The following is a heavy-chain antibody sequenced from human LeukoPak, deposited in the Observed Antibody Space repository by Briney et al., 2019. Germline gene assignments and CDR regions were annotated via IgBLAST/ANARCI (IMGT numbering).Heavy chain of an antibody. Sequence: PSETLSLTCAVSGYSISSSNWWGWIRQPPGKGPEWIGYIYYSGSIYYNPSLKSRVTISADTSKNQFSLNLSSVTAADTAVYYCASRKLGNDYWGQGTLVTVSS. J-gene: IGHJ4*02. CDR1: GYSISSSNW. CDR2: IYYSGSI. D-gene: IGHD7-27*01. V-gene: IGHV4-28*05. CDR3: ASRKLGNDY.